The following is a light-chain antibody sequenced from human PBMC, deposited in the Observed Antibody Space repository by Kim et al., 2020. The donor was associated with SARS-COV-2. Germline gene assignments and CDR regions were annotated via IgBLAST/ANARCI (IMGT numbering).Light chain of an antibody. J-gene: IGKJ4*01. CDR1: QGISSA. CDR3: QQFNNPLT. Sequence: AIQLTQSPSSLSASVGDRVTITCRASQGISSALAWYQQKPGKAPKLLIYDASSLKSGVPSRFSGSGSGTDFTLTISSLQPEDFATYYCQQFNNPLTFGGGTKVEIK. V-gene: IGKV1D-13*01. CDR2: DAS.